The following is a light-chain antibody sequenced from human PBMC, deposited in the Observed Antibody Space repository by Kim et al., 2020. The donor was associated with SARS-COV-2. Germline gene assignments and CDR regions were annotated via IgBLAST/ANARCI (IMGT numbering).Light chain of an antibody. CDR3: QQYYSYPWT. CDR1: QGISSY. J-gene: IGKJ2*02. Sequence: SASTGDNDTIPCRASQGISSYLAWYQQKQGKAPKLLIYAASTLESGVPSRFSGSGSGTDFTLTISCLQSEDFATYDYQQYYSYPWTFGQGAKLEI. CDR2: AAS. V-gene: IGKV1-8*01.